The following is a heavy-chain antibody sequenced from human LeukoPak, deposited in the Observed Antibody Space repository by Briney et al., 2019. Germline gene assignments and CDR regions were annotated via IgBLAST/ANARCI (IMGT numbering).Heavy chain of an antibody. J-gene: IGHJ6*03. CDR3: ARLGVGARVVDYYYYYMDV. Sequence: SETLSLTCTVSGYSISSGYYWGWIRQPPGKGLEWIGSIYHSGSTYYNPSLKSRVTISLDTSKNQFSLKLSSVTAADTAVYYCARLGVGARVVDYYYYYMDVWGKGTTVTISS. V-gene: IGHV4-38-2*02. D-gene: IGHD1-26*01. CDR2: IYHSGST. CDR1: GYSISSGYY.